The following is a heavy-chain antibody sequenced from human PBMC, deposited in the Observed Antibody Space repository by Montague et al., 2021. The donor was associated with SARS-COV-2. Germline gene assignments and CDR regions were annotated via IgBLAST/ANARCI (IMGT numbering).Heavy chain of an antibody. CDR3: ARAAPWSFRDILTGYYYCYGMDV. D-gene: IGHD3-9*01. Sequence: SETLSLTCTVSGGSISSGGYYWSWIRQHPGKVLEWIGYIYYSGSTYYNPSLKSRVTISVDTSKNQFSLKLSSVTAADTAVYYCARAAPWSFRDILTGYYYCYGMDVWGQGTTVTVSS. V-gene: IGHV4-31*03. CDR2: IYYSGST. CDR1: GGSISSGGYY. J-gene: IGHJ6*02.